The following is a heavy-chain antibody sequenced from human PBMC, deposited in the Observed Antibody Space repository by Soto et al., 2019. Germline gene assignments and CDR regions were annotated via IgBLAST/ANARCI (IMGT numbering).Heavy chain of an antibody. J-gene: IGHJ6*02. V-gene: IGHV3-11*06. CDR3: ARDYSSGWYVKSSYYGMDV. CDR1: GFTLSDYY. D-gene: IGHD6-19*01. CDR2: ISSSSSYT. Sequence: GGSLRLSCAASGFTLSDYYMSWIRQAPGKGLEWVSYISSSSSYTNYADSVKGRFTISIDNAKNSLYLQMNSLRAEDTAVYYCARDYSSGWYVKSSYYGMDVWGQGTTVAVSS.